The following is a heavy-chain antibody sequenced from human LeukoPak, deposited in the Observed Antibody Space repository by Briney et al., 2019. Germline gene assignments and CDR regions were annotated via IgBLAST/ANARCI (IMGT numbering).Heavy chain of an antibody. CDR2: IRYDGINK. V-gene: IGHV3-30*02. CDR1: GFTFSKYG. Sequence: PGGSLRLSCAASGFTFSKYGMHWVRQAPGEGLEWVTFIRYDGINKYYADSLKGRFTISRDNSKNTLYLQMNSLRAEDTAVYYCAKEMMGTTLDYWGQGTLVTVSS. CDR3: AKEMMGTTLDY. J-gene: IGHJ4*02. D-gene: IGHD1-26*01.